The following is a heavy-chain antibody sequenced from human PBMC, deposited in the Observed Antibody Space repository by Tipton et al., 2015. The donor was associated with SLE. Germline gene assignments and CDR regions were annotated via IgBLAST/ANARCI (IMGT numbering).Heavy chain of an antibody. V-gene: IGHV3-7*01. CDR3: ARVKVGGNWFDP. CDR2: IKQDGSEK. Sequence: SLRLSCAASGFTFSSYWMSWIRQAPGKGLEWVANIKQDGSEKYYVDSVKGRFTISRDNAKNSLYLQMNSLRAEDTAVYYCARVKVGGNWFDPWGQGTLVTVSS. J-gene: IGHJ5*02. CDR1: GFTFSSYW. D-gene: IGHD3-22*01.